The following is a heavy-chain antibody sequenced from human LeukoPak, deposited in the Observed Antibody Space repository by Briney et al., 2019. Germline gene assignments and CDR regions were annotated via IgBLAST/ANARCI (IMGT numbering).Heavy chain of an antibody. D-gene: IGHD3-3*01. J-gene: IGHJ4*02. CDR2: INHSGST. CDR3: ARVWSGYYRNLDY. V-gene: IGHV4-34*01. CDR1: GGSFSGYY. Sequence: SETLSLTCAVYGGSFSGYYWSWIRQPPGKGLEWIGEINHSGSTNYNPSLKSRVTISVDTSKNQFSLKLSSVTAADTAVYYCARVWSGYYRNLDYWGQGTLVTVSS.